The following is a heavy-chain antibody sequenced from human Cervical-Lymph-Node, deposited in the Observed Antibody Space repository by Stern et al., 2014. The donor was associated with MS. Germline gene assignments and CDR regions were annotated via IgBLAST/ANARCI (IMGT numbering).Heavy chain of an antibody. Sequence: EVQLVESGGGVVQPGGSLRLSCAASGFIFNDYCMKWVRQAPGKGPEWVSSITSRGSYIYYADSLKGRFSISRDNAKISLFLQMNSLRAEDTAVYYCAKARGKGYNHGVDHWGQGTLVTVSS. CDR1: GFIFNDYC. J-gene: IGHJ4*02. CDR2: ITSRGSYI. D-gene: IGHD5-24*01. CDR3: AKARGKGYNHGVDH. V-gene: IGHV3-21*01.